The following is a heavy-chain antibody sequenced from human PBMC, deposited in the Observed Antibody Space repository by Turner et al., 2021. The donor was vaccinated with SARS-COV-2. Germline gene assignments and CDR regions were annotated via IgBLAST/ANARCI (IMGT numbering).Heavy chain of an antibody. D-gene: IGHD3-22*01. CDR1: GGPFSSYA. CDR3: ARLGRAAYYYDSSGYPD. CDR2: SIPMLGTA. V-gene: IGHV1-69*01. Sequence: QVQPVQSGAEVKKPASSVKISCKASGGPFSSYAIRWVRQAPGQGLEWMGGSIPMLGTANYAQKFQGRVTITADESTSTAYMELSSLRSEETAVYYCARLGRAAYYYDSSGYPDWGQGTLVTVSS. J-gene: IGHJ4*02.